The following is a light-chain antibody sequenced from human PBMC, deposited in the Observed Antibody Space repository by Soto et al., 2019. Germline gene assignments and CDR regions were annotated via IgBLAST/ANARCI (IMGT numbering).Light chain of an antibody. V-gene: IGLV2-14*03. CDR3: CSYTATRTVV. Sequence: QSALTQPGSVSGSPGQSITIACTGTSSDVGGYNHVSWYQDHPGKAPRVVIYDVSIRPPAVADRFSGSTSGNTASLTISGLQAEDEADYYCCSYTATRTVVFGGGTKLTVL. CDR1: SSDVGGYNH. CDR2: DVS. J-gene: IGLJ3*02.